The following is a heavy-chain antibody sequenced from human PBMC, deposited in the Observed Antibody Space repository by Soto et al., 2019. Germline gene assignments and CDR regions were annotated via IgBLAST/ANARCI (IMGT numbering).Heavy chain of an antibody. CDR1: GATFSSYT. CDR3: ARRRYCGYDCYHKHYYGMDV. CDR2: IIPVLGTT. J-gene: IGHJ6*02. D-gene: IGHD2-21*01. Sequence: QVQLVQSGAEVKKPGSSVKISCRASGATFSSYTVNWLRQAPGRGLEWMGRIIPVLGTTDYAQTFRGRLSITADKSSNTVNMELGSLRSEDTAVYYCARRRYCGYDCYHKHYYGMDVWGQGTTVTVAS. V-gene: IGHV1-69*08.